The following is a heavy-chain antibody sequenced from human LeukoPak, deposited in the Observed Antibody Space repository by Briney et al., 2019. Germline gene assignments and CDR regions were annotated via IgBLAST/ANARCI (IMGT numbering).Heavy chain of an antibody. Sequence: PSETLSLTCTVSGGSISSSYYYWGWIRQPPGKGLEWIGSIDYRERTTYNPSLKSRVTISADTSRNQFSLKLSSVTATDTAVYYCANYVSGTMRDYWGQGTLVTVSS. CDR1: GGSISSSYYY. CDR2: IDYRERT. CDR3: ANYVSGTMRDY. D-gene: IGHD3-16*01. J-gene: IGHJ4*02. V-gene: IGHV4-39*01.